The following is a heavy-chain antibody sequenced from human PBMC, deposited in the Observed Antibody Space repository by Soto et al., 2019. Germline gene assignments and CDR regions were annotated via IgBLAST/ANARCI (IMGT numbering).Heavy chain of an antibody. CDR2: INAGNGHT. V-gene: IGHV1-3*01. CDR1: GYTFTSYA. D-gene: IGHD5-12*01. CDR3: ALDFAGGLNDAVDF. J-gene: IGHJ3*01. Sequence: QVQLVQSGAELKKPGASVKVSCKASGYTFTSYALHWVRQAPGQRLEWMGWINAGNGHTKYSREFRDRLTITMDTPSSTAYMELRSLKSADTSVFDCALDFAGGLNDAVDFWGQGTMVTVSS.